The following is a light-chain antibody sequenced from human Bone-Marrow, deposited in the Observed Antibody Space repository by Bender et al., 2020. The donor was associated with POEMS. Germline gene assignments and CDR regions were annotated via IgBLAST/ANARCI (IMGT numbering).Light chain of an antibody. V-gene: IGLV2-14*02. CDR1: SSDVGSYNL. CDR3: ASWDDTLEAWV. CDR2: DAS. J-gene: IGLJ3*02. Sequence: QSALTQPASVSGSPGQSITISCTGISSDVGSYNLVSWYQQHPGKAPKLIIYDASKRPSGVSNRFSGSKSGTSASLAIGGLRSEDEADYFCASWDDTLEAWVFGGGTQLTVL.